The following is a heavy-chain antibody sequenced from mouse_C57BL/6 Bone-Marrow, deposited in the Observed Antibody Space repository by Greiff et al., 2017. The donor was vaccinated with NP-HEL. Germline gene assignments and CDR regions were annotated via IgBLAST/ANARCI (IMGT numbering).Heavy chain of an antibody. CDR3: ARWWLPSFAY. J-gene: IGHJ3*01. CDR1: GYTFTSYG. V-gene: IGHV1-81*01. Sequence: VKLVESGAELARPGASVKLSCKASGYTFTSYGISWVKQRTGQGLEWIGEIYPRSGNTYYNEKFKGKATLTADKSSSTAYMELRSLTSEDSAVYFCARWWLPSFAYWGQGTLVTVSA. D-gene: IGHD1-1*02. CDR2: IYPRSGNT.